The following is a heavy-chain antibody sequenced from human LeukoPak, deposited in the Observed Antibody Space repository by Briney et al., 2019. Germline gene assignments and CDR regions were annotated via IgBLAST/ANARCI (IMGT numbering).Heavy chain of an antibody. CDR1: GFTFSSYA. CDR2: MSGSGTTT. J-gene: IGHJ6*02. Sequence: HPGESLRLSCAASGFTFSSYAMSWVRQAPGRGLEWVSVMSGSGTTTYYADSVKGRFTISRDNTKSTLYLQMNSLRAEATAVYYCAKTPAHASYVLMDVWGQGTTVTVSS. D-gene: IGHD3-16*01. CDR3: AKTPAHASYVLMDV. V-gene: IGHV3-23*01.